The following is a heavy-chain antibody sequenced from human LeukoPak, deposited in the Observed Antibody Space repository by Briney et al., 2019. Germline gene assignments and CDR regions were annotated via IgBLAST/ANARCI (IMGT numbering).Heavy chain of an antibody. CDR2: ISGRGGTT. CDR3: AKGQIGYCSGGSCYPVDY. Sequence: PGGSLRLSCVASGLTFSSYAMTWVRQAPGKGLEWVSAISGRGGTTYHTDSVKGRFAISIDNSKTTLYMQMNSLRAEDTAIYYCAKGQIGYCSGGSCYPVDYWGLGILVTVSS. CDR1: GLTFSSYA. J-gene: IGHJ4*02. V-gene: IGHV3-23*01. D-gene: IGHD2-15*01.